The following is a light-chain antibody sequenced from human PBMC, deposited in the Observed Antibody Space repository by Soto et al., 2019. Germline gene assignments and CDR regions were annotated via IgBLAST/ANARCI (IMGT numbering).Light chain of an antibody. Sequence: LTQTPGTLPWSPEERATLSCTSIQSVDSNYLAWYQQKPGQAPRLLIYGASSRATGIPARFSGSGSGTEFTLSICGLQSDDFAVYYCQQRSSRPRINCGQGTRLEI. J-gene: IGKJ5*01. CDR1: QSVDSNY. CDR3: QQRSSRPRIN. V-gene: IGKV3D-20*02. CDR2: GAS.